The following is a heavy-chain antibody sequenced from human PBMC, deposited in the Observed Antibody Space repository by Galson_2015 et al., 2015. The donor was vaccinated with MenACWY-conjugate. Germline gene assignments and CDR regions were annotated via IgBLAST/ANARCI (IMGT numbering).Heavy chain of an antibody. CDR3: ARDPENNYGYANWYFDL. CDR1: GFPFSSYS. J-gene: IGHJ2*01. D-gene: IGHD5-18*01. Sequence: SLRLSCAASGFPFSSYSMNWVRQAPGKGLEWVSYMSASSTTIYYADSVKGRFTISRDNAKNSLYLQINSLRAEDTAVYYCARDPENNYGYANWYFDLWGRGTLVTVSS. V-gene: IGHV3-48*04. CDR2: MSASSTTI.